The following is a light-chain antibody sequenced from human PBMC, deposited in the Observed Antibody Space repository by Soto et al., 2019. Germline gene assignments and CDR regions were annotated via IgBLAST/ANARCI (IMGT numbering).Light chain of an antibody. CDR1: QGIGSD. V-gene: IGKV1-6*01. CDR2: AAS. Sequence: AIQMTQSPSSLSASVGDRVTITCRASQGIGSDLGWYQQKPGKAPTLLIDAASSLQSGVPSRFSGSGSGTEFTLTISSLQPEDFAAYYCLQDYNCPRTFGQGTKVEIK. J-gene: IGKJ1*01. CDR3: LQDYNCPRT.